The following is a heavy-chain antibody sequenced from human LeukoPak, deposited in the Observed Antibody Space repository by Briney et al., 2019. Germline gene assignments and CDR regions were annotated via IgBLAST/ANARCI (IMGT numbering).Heavy chain of an antibody. D-gene: IGHD3-3*01. CDR2: ISSSSSYI. J-gene: IGHJ4*02. Sequence: GSLRLSCAASGFTFSSYSMNWVRQAPGKGLEWVSSISSSSSYIYYADSVKGRFTISRDNAKNSLYLQMNSLRAEDTAVYYCARARNEDTIFGVVTYDYFDYWGQGTLVTVSS. CDR3: ARARNEDTIFGVVTYDYFDY. V-gene: IGHV3-21*01. CDR1: GFTFSSYS.